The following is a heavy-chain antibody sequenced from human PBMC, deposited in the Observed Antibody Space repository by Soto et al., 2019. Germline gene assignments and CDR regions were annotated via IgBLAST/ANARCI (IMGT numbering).Heavy chain of an antibody. Sequence: QLQLQESGSGLVKPSQTLSLTCAVSGGSISSGGYSWSWIRQPPGKGLEWIGYIYHSGSTYYNPSLKSRVTISVDRSKNQFSLKLSSVTAADTAVYYCARVTVSTRYNWFDPWGQGTLVTVSS. CDR3: ARVTVSTRYNWFDP. CDR2: IYHSGST. J-gene: IGHJ5*02. CDR1: GGSISSGGYS. D-gene: IGHD4-17*01. V-gene: IGHV4-30-2*01.